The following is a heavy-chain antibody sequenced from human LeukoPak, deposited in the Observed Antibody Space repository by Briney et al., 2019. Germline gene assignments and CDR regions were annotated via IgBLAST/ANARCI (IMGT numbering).Heavy chain of an antibody. J-gene: IGHJ4*02. CDR2: IKSKADGGTT. CDR1: GFPFSNAW. V-gene: IGHV3-15*01. Sequence: GGSLRLSCAASGFPFSNAWMSWVRQAPGKGLEWVGRIKSKADGGTTDYDAHLKGRVTISRDESKNTLYLQMNSLKTEDTAVYYCTTQRARITMVRGVIRSDHWGQGTLVTVSS. D-gene: IGHD3-10*01. CDR3: TTQRARITMVRGVIRSDH.